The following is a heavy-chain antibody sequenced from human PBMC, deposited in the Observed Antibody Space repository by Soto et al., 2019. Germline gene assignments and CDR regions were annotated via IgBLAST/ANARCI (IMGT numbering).Heavy chain of an antibody. CDR2: ISSSSSTI. D-gene: IGHD3-9*01. Sequence: PGGSLRLSCAASGFTFSSYSMNWVRQAPGKGLEWVSYISSSSSTIYYADSVKGRFTISRDNAKNSLYLQMNSLRDEDTAVYYCARGPLYYYDILPRSSIDYWGQGTLVTGSS. J-gene: IGHJ4*02. V-gene: IGHV3-48*02. CDR3: ARGPLYYYDILPRSSIDY. CDR1: GFTFSSYS.